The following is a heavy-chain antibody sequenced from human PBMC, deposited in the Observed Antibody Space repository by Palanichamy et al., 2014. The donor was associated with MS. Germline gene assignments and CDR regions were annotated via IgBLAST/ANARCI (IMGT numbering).Heavy chain of an antibody. CDR3: ARDKQQPQTYYYYYYGMDV. CDR2: LYQWEH. V-gene: IGHV4-61*02. Sequence: QVQLQDGPRTGEAFTRPCPSPALSLVAPSAVGSYYWSWIRQPPEGTGVDWAYLYQWEHQLQPSLKSRVTISVDTSKNQFSLKLSSVTAADTAVYYCARDKQQPQTYYYYYYGMDVWGQGTTVTVSS. J-gene: IGHJ6*02. CDR1: VAPSAVGSYY. D-gene: IGHD6-13*01.